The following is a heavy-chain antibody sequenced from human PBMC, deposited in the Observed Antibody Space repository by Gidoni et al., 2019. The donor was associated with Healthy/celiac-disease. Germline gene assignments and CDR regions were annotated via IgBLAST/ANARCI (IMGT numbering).Heavy chain of an antibody. V-gene: IGHV4-39*01. Sequence: QLQLQESGPGLVKPSETLSLTCTVSGGSNSSSSYYWGAIRQPPGKGLEWIGSIYYSGSTYYNPSLKSRVTISVDTSKNQFSLKLSSVTAADTAVYYCASRGMATIPFDYWGQGTLVTVSS. J-gene: IGHJ4*02. CDR3: ASRGMATIPFDY. CDR1: GGSNSSSSYY. D-gene: IGHD5-12*01. CDR2: IYYSGST.